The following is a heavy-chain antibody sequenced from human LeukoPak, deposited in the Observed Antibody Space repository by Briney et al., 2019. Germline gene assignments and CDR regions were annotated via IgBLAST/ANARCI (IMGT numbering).Heavy chain of an antibody. J-gene: IGHJ6*02. V-gene: IGHV4-30-4*01. CDR2: IYYSGST. CDR3: ARDPWKGDFDWCVGGMDV. D-gene: IGHD3-9*01. CDR1: GGSISSGDYY. Sequence: SETLSLTCTVSGGSISSGDYYWSWLRQPPGKGLEWIGYIYYSGSTYYNPSLKSRVTISVDTSKNQFPLKLSSVTAADTAVYYCARDPWKGDFDWCVGGMDVWGQGTTVTVSS.